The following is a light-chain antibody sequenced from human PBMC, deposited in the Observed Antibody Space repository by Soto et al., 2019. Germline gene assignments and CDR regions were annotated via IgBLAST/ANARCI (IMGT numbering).Light chain of an antibody. Sequence: DIQMTQSPSSLSASVGDRVTITCRASQGISTYLNWYQQKPGKAPKLLIYAASSLQSGVPSRFSGSGSETDFTLTISSLQPEHFATYSCQQSYTTTWTFGHGTKVEIK. J-gene: IGKJ1*01. V-gene: IGKV1-39*01. CDR1: QGISTY. CDR3: QQSYTTTWT. CDR2: AAS.